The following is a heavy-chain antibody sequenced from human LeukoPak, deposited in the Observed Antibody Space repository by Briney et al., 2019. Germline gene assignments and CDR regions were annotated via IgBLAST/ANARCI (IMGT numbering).Heavy chain of an antibody. D-gene: IGHD6-19*01. V-gene: IGHV3-33*01. Sequence: GGSLRLSCAASGFTFSSYGMEWVRQAPGKGLEWVAVIWYDGSNKYYAEPVKGRFTISRDNSKNTLYLQMNSLRAEDTAVYYCARDAVASTGYAFDIWGQGTMVTVSS. CDR3: ARDAVASTGYAFDI. J-gene: IGHJ3*02. CDR2: IWYDGSNK. CDR1: GFTFSSYG.